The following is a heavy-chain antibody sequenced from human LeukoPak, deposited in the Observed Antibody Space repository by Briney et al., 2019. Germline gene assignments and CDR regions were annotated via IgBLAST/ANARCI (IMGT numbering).Heavy chain of an antibody. D-gene: IGHD3-16*01. CDR2: INAGNGNT. Sequence: AASVKVSCKASGYTFTSYAMHWVRQAPGQRLEWMGWINAGNGNTKYSQKFQGRVTITRDTSASTAYMELSSLRSEDTAVYYCARGWSLWEWGFAFDYWGRGTLVTVSS. CDR3: ARGWSLWEWGFAFDY. V-gene: IGHV1-3*01. CDR1: GYTFTSYA. J-gene: IGHJ4*02.